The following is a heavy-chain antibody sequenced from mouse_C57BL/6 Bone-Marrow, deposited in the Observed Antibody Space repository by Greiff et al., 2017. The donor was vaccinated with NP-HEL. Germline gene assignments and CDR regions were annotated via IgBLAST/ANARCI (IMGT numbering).Heavy chain of an antibody. CDR1: GFTFSDYG. Sequence: EVQRVESGGGLVKPGGSLKLSCAASGFTFSDYGMHWVRQAPEKGLEWVAYISSGSSTISYAATVKGRFTIARDNAKNTLFLQMTSLRSEDTAMYYCARWGYPYAMDYWGQGTSVTVSS. CDR3: ARWGYPYAMDY. D-gene: IGHD2-2*01. CDR2: ISSGSSTI. J-gene: IGHJ4*01. V-gene: IGHV5-17*01.